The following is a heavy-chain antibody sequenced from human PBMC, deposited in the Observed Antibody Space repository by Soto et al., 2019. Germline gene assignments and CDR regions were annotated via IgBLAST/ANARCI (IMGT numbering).Heavy chain of an antibody. CDR1: GASINRNNW. J-gene: IGHJ4*02. D-gene: IGHD3-9*01. V-gene: IGHV4-4*02. CDR2: IFHSGST. CDR3: ARSITFYWLFFDY. Sequence: TLSLTCAVSGASINRNNWWSWVRQAPGKGLEWVGEIFHSGSTNYNPSLKSRVTISVDKSKNHFSLKLSSVTAADTAVYYCARSITFYWLFFDYGGQGXLVTVSS.